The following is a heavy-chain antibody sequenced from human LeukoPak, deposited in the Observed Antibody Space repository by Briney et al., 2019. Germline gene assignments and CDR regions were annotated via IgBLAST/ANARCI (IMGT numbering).Heavy chain of an antibody. CDR3: ASALLRGWFDP. J-gene: IGHJ5*02. Sequence: SETLSLTCAVYGGSFSGYYWSWLRQPPGKGLEWIGEINHSGSTNYNPSLKSRVTISVDTSKNQFSLKLSSVTAADTAVYYCASALLRGWFDPWGQGTLVTVSS. CDR1: GGSFSGYY. V-gene: IGHV4-34*01. D-gene: IGHD1-26*01. CDR2: INHSGST.